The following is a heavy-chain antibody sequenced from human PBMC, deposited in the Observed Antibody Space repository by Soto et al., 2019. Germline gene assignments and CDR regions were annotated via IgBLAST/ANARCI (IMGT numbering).Heavy chain of an antibody. CDR1: GWSFTGYY. CDR2: INYRGST. D-gene: IGHD5-18*01. V-gene: IGHV4-34*01. J-gene: IGHJ4*02. CDR3: ARRYGSCFDY. Sequence: SETLYLTCAVYGWSFTGYYWTWIRRTPGQGLEWISEINYRGSTLYNPSHESRITMAVDTSKNQFSLKLSSETAADTAVYYCARRYGSCFDYWGQG.